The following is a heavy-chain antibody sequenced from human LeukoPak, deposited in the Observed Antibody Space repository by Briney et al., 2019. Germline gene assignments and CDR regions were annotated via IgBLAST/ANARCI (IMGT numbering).Heavy chain of an antibody. V-gene: IGHV3-21*01. CDR2: ISSSSSYI. D-gene: IGHD6-19*01. J-gene: IGHJ5*02. CDR1: GFTFSSYS. CDR3: ARDPKAVANWFDP. Sequence: PGGPLRLSCAASGFTFSSYSMNWVRQAPGKGLEWVSSISSSSSYIYYADSVKGRYTISRDNAKNSLYLQMNSLRAEDTAVYYCARDPKAVANWFDPWGQGTLVTVSS.